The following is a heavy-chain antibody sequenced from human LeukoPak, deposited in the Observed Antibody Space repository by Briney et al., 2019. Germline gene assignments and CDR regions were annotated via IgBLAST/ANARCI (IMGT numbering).Heavy chain of an antibody. J-gene: IGHJ4*02. Sequence: ASVKVSCKASGGTFSSYAISWVRQATGQGLEWMGWMNPNSGNTGYAQKFQGRVTMTRNTSISTAYMELSSLRSEDTAVYYCARVTAIYCSGGSCYLRYWGQGTLVTVSS. CDR2: MNPNSGNT. D-gene: IGHD2-15*01. CDR3: ARVTAIYCSGGSCYLRY. CDR1: GGTFSSYA. V-gene: IGHV1-8*02.